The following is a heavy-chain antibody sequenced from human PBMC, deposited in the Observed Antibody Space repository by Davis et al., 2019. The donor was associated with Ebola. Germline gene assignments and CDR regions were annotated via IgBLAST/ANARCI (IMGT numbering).Heavy chain of an antibody. J-gene: IGHJ6*02. D-gene: IGHD2-2*01. V-gene: IGHV3-53*01. CDR1: GFTVSNTY. Sequence: GESLKISCAASGFTVSNTYMSWVRQAPRKGLEWVSVVYSGGSTYYADSVKGRFTISRDYSMNTLYLQMNSLRTEDTAVYYCARSGYCTTTSCYRTSGMDVWGQGTTVTVSS. CDR2: VYSGGST. CDR3: ARSGYCTTTSCYRTSGMDV.